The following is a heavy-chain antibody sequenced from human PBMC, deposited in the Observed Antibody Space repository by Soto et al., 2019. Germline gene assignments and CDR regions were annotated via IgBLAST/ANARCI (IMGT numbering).Heavy chain of an antibody. Sequence: ASVKVSCKASGYTFTSYGISWVRQAPGQGLEWMGWISAYNGNTNYAQKLQGRVTMTTDTSTSTAYMELRSLRSDDTAVYYCARVAPWRRSRYYYGMDVWGQGTTVTVSS. CDR2: ISAYNGNT. D-gene: IGHD2-21*01. CDR3: ARVAPWRRSRYYYGMDV. CDR1: GYTFTSYG. V-gene: IGHV1-18*01. J-gene: IGHJ6*02.